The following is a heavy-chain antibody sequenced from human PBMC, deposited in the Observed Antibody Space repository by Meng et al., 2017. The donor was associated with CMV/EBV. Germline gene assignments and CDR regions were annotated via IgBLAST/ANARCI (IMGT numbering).Heavy chain of an antibody. CDR1: GFTFSSYA. J-gene: IGHJ4*02. Sequence: GGSLRLSCAASGFTFSSYAMSWVRQAPGKGLEWVSAISGSGDSTYYADSVKGQFTISRDNSKNTLYLQMNSLRAEDTAVYYCAKVSERRGYSGFHDYWGQGTLVTVSS. CDR3: AKVSERRGYSGFHDY. D-gene: IGHD5-12*01. V-gene: IGHV3-23*01. CDR2: ISGSGDST.